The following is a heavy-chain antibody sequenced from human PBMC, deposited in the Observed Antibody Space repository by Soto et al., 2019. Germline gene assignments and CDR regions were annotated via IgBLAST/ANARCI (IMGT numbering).Heavy chain of an antibody. D-gene: IGHD1-7*01. CDR3: ARVITGTTLWFDP. V-gene: IGHV4-59*01. CDR2: IYYSGST. Sequence: SETLSLTCTVSGGSISSYYWSWIRQPPGKGLEWIGYIYYSGSTNYNPSLKSRVTISVDTSKNQFSLKLSSVTAADTAVYYCARVITGTTLWFDPWGQGTLVTV. J-gene: IGHJ5*02. CDR1: GGSISSYY.